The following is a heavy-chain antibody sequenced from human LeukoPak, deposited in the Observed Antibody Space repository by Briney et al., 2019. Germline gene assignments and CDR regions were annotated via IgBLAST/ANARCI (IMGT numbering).Heavy chain of an antibody. J-gene: IGHJ4*02. CDR2: INPNSGGT. D-gene: IGHD5-12*01. CDR3: ARGYTWFDY. Sequence: GASVTVSCTTSGYTFIGYYMHWVRQAPGPGLEWMGWINPNSGGTSYAQKFQGRVTMTRDTSISTAYMELSRLRSDDTAEYYCARGYTWFDYWGKGALVTVSS. CDR1: GYTFIGYY. V-gene: IGHV1-2*02.